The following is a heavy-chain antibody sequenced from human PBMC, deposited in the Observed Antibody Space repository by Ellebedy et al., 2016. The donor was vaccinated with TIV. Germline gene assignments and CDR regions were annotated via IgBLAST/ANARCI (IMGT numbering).Heavy chain of an antibody. D-gene: IGHD4-23*01. J-gene: IGHJ4*02. CDR2: IRSKPYGGTA. CDR3: SRDDLLGFYYGGRGSYPPFDY. Sequence: PGGSLRLSCTTSGFTFGDYAMSWFRQAPGKGLEWVGLIRSKPYGGTAEYAASVKGRFTISTDDSKSIAYLQMNGLKTEDIAVYFCSRDDLLGFYYGGRGSYPPFDYWGQGTLVTVSS. V-gene: IGHV3-49*03. CDR1: GFTFGDYA.